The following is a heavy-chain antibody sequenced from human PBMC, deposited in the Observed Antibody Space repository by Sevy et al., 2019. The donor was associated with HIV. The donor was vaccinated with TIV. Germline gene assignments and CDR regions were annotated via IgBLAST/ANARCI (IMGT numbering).Heavy chain of an antibody. V-gene: IGHV5-51*01. CDR2: IYPGDSET. CDR1: GYSFTNYW. CDR3: ARQVGSCSGGSCSNYLYYYGMDV. D-gene: IGHD2-15*01. J-gene: IGHJ6*02. Sequence: GESLKISCKGSGYSFTNYWIGWVRQMPGKGLEWMGIIYPGDSETRYRPSFQGQVSISADKSISTAYVQWSSLKASDTAMYYCARQVGSCSGGSCSNYLYYYGMDVWGQGTTVTVSS.